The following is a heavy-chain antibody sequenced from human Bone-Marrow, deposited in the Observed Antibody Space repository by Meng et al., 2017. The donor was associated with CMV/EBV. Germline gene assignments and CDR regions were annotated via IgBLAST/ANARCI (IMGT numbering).Heavy chain of an antibody. CDR2: IYYSGST. Sequence: GSLRLSCTVSGGSVSSGSYYWSWIRQPPGKGLEWIGYIYYSGSTNYNPSLKSRVTISVDTSKNQFSLKLSSVTAADTAVYYCARGRGWELDFWGQGTLVAVSS. CDR1: GGSVSSGSYY. J-gene: IGHJ4*02. D-gene: IGHD1-26*01. V-gene: IGHV4-61*01. CDR3: ARGRGWELDF.